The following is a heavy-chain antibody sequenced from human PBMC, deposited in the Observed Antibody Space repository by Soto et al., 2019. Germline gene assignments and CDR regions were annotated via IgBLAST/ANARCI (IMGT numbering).Heavy chain of an antibody. Sequence: EVQLSDSGGGLVQPGGSLRLSCAASGFTFSSYAMNWVRQAPGKGLEWVSAISGSGGSTYYADSVKGRFTISRDNSKNTLYLQMNRLRAEDTAIYYCAKDPAYCGGDCYSDYYYGMDVWGQVTTVTVAS. J-gene: IGHJ6*02. CDR1: GFTFSSYA. CDR2: ISGSGGST. V-gene: IGHV3-23*01. CDR3: AKDPAYCGGDCYSDYYYGMDV. D-gene: IGHD2-21*02.